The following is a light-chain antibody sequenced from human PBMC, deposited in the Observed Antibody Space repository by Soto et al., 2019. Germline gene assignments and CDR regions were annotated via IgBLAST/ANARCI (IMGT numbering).Light chain of an antibody. V-gene: IGKV2-28*01. Sequence: DIVMTQSALSLPVTPGEPASISCRSSQSLLHINGYNYLDWYLQKPGQSPQLLIYLGSNRASGVSAXXSGSGSGTDFTLKISRVEAEDVGVYYCMQALQSPWTFGQGTKVEIK. J-gene: IGKJ1*01. CDR2: LGS. CDR3: MQALQSPWT. CDR1: QSLLHINGYNY.